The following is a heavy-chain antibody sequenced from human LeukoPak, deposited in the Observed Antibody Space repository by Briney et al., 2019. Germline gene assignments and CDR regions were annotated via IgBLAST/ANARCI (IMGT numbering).Heavy chain of an antibody. CDR1: GFTFSSYA. CDR2: ISGSGGST. D-gene: IGHD3-22*01. CDR3: AKDRVSVYYYDSSGYYYFDY. V-gene: IGHV3-23*01. Sequence: GGSLRLSCAASGFTFSSYAMSWVRQAPGKGLEWVSAISGSGGSTYYADSVKGRFTISRDNSKNTLYLQMNSLRAEDTAVYYCAKDRVSVYYYDSSGYYYFDYGGQGTLVTVSS. J-gene: IGHJ4*02.